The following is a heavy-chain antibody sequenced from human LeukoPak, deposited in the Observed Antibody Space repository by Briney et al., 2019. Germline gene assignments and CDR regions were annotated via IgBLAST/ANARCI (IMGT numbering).Heavy chain of an antibody. D-gene: IGHD3-9*01. CDR2: IYYSGIT. Sequence: SHTLSLTRTLYGGSVSSGIYYSAWIPQPPWKGLEWFVSIYYSGITSYNPSLNGRVTISVDTSRNQFSLQLTSVPAADTAVYYCASRNDLLPGSVLDFWGQGTLVTVSS. CDR1: GGSVSSGIYY. CDR3: ASRNDLLPGSVLDF. V-gene: IGHV4-39*01. J-gene: IGHJ4*02.